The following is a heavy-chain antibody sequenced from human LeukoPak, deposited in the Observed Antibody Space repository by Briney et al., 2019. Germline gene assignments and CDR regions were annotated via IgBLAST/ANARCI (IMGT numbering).Heavy chain of an antibody. CDR3: AKASRFVAGSAGDY. CDR2: ISGSGGSI. V-gene: IGHV3-23*01. J-gene: IGHJ4*02. D-gene: IGHD6-19*01. Sequence: GGSLRLSCAASGFTFSSYAMSWVRQAPGKGLEWVSAISGSGGSIYYADSVKGRFTISRDNSKNTLYLQMNSLRAEDTAVYYCAKASRFVAGSAGDYWGQGTLVTVSS. CDR1: GFTFSSYA.